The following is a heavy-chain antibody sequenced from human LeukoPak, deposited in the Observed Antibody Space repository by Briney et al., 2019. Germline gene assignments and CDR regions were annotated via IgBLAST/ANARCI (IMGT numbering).Heavy chain of an antibody. V-gene: IGHV1-2*02. J-gene: IGHJ4*02. CDR3: ARGITMVRGVIIDFDY. D-gene: IGHD3-10*01. Sequence: ASVKVSCKASGYTFTGYYMHWVRQAPGQGLEWMGWINPNSGGTNYAQKFQGRVTMTRDTSISTAYMELSRLSSVTAADTAVYYCARGITMVRGVIIDFDYWGQGTLVTVSS. CDR2: INPNSGGT. CDR1: GYTFTGYY.